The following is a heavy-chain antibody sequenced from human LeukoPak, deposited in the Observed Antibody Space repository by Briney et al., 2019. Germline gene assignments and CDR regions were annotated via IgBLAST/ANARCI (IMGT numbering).Heavy chain of an antibody. V-gene: IGHV3-23*01. J-gene: IGHJ3*02. D-gene: IGHD3-22*01. CDR3: AKDRATMIVVVITPDAFDI. CDR2: ISGSGGST. CDR1: GFTFSSYA. Sequence: GGSLRLSCAASGFTFSSYAMSWVRQAPGKGLEWVSAISGSGGSTYYADSVKGRFTISRDNSKNTLYLQMNSLRAEDTAVYYCAKDRATMIVVVITPDAFDIWGQGTMVTVSS.